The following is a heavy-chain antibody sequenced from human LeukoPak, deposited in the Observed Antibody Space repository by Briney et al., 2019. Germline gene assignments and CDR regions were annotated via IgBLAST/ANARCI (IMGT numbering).Heavy chain of an antibody. D-gene: IGHD6-6*01. CDR1: GYTFTSYG. CDR2: ISAYNGNT. Sequence: APVKVSCKASGYTFTSYGISWVRQAPGQGLKWMGWISAYNGNTNYAQKLQGRVTMTTDTSTSTAYMELRSLRSDDTAVYYCARERSSSFPYYYYYYMDVWGKGTTVTVSS. V-gene: IGHV1-18*01. CDR3: ARERSSSFPYYYYYYMDV. J-gene: IGHJ6*03.